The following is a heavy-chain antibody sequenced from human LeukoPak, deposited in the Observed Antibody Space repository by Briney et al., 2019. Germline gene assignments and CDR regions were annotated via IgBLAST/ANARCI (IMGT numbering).Heavy chain of an antibody. CDR2: IYYSGST. D-gene: IGHD6-6*01. Sequence: PSETLSLTCTVSGGSISSYYWSWIRQPPGKGLEWIGYIYYSGSTNYNPSLKSRVTISVDTSKNQFSLKLSSMTAADTAVYYCARVSKYINQVVPPSEFDYWGQGTLVTVSS. J-gene: IGHJ4*02. V-gene: IGHV4-59*01. CDR1: GGSISSYY. CDR3: ARVSKYINQVVPPSEFDY.